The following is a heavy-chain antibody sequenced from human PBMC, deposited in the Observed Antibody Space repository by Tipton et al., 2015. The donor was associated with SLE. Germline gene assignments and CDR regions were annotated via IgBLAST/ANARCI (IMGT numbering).Heavy chain of an antibody. J-gene: IGHJ4*02. Sequence: SLRLSCAASGFSFSSYWMNWVRQAPGKGLEWVANINQDGSEKYYVDSVKGRFTISRDNAKNSLHLQMHSLRAEDTAVYYCSDGHHYFDYWGQGALVTVSS. V-gene: IGHV3-7*01. CDR1: GFSFSSYW. CDR2: INQDGSEK. CDR3: SDGHHYFDY. D-gene: IGHD5-24*01.